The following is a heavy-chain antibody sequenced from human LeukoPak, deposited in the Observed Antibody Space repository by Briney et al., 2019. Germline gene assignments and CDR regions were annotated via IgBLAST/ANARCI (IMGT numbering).Heavy chain of an antibody. V-gene: IGHV3-21*01. Sequence: SXNWVGQAPGXXLEWGSTIDIPNYKSSTESSRGRFTISRDNARNSLYLQMDSLRAEDTAVYYCVRDGVCSNGECYDYWGQGTLVTVSS. J-gene: IGHJ4*02. D-gene: IGHD2-8*01. CDR2: IDIPNYK. CDR1: S. CDR3: VRDGVCSNGECYDY.